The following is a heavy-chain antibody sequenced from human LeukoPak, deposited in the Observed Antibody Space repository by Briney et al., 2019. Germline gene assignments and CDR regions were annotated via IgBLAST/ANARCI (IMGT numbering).Heavy chain of an antibody. CDR3: ARDLGDDFWSGYSYYFDY. D-gene: IGHD3-3*01. J-gene: IGHJ4*02. CDR1: GYTFTSYD. V-gene: IGHV1-8*01. CDR2: MNPNSGNT. Sequence: ASAKVSCKASGYTFTSYDINWVRQAPGQGLEWMGWMNPNSGNTGYAQKFQGRVTMTRNTSISTAYMELSSLRSEDTAVYYCARDLGDDFWSGYSYYFDYWGQGTLVTVSS.